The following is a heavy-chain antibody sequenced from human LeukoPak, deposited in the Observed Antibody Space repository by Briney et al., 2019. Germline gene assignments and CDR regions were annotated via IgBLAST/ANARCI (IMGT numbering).Heavy chain of an antibody. J-gene: IGHJ5*02. D-gene: IGHD6-13*01. V-gene: IGHV4-38-2*02. Sequence: PSETLSLTCTVSGYSISSGYYWGWIRQPPGKGLEWIGSIYHSGSTYYNPSLKSRVTISVDTSKNQFSLKLSSVTAADTAVYYCARRYGIAAAGVWFDPWGQGTLVTVSS. CDR1: GYSISSGYY. CDR3: ARRYGIAAAGVWFDP. CDR2: IYHSGST.